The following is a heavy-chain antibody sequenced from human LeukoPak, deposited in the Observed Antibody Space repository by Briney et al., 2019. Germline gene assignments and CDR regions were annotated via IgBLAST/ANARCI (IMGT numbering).Heavy chain of an antibody. Sequence: SETLSLTCAVYGGSFSGYYWSWIRQPPGKGLEWIGEINHSGSINYNPSLKSRVTISVDTSKNQFSLKLSSVTAADTAVYYCAKRRGYSYKLGGNYFDYWGQGTLVTVSS. CDR3: AKRRGYSYKLGGNYFDY. D-gene: IGHD5-18*01. V-gene: IGHV4-34*01. CDR1: GGSFSGYY. CDR2: INHSGSI. J-gene: IGHJ4*02.